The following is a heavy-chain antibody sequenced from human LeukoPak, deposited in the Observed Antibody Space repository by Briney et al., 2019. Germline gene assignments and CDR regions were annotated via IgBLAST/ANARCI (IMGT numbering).Heavy chain of an antibody. J-gene: IGHJ4*02. CDR2: IRPNNGDT. Sequence: GASVKVSCKASGYTFTGNNIHWVRQAPGQGLECMGWIRPNNGDTNYAQQFLGRVTMTRGTSSSTAYMELSGLRSDDTAVYYCARAYNSAYGGQFFDSWGQGTLVAVSS. CDR3: ARAYNSAYGGQFFDS. CDR1: GYTFTGNN. D-gene: IGHD5-18*01. V-gene: IGHV1-2*02.